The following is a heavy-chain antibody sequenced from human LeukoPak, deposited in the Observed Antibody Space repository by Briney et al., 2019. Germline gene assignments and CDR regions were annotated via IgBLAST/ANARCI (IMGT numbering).Heavy chain of an antibody. V-gene: IGHV3-23*01. D-gene: IGHD6-13*01. CDR3: AKAAAAFSSSWDY. J-gene: IGHJ4*02. CDR1: GFTFSSYA. CDR2: ISGSGGST. Sequence: PGGSLRLSCAASGFTFSSYAMSWVRQAPGRGLEWVSAISGSGGSTYYADSVKGRFTISRDNSKNTLYVQMNSLRAEDTAVYYCAKAAAAFSSSWDYWGQGTLVTVSS.